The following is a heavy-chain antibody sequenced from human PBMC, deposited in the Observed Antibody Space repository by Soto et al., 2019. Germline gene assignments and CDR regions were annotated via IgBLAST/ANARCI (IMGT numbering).Heavy chain of an antibody. Sequence: GGSLRLSCAASGFTVSSNYMSWVRQAPGKGLEWVSVIYSGGSTYYADSVKGRFTISRHNSKNTLYLQMNSLRAEDTAVYYCARLQYDILTGYYPLYYYYYYMDVWGKGTTVTVSS. J-gene: IGHJ6*03. V-gene: IGHV3-53*04. CDR1: GFTVSSNY. CDR2: IYSGGST. CDR3: ARLQYDILTGYYPLYYYYYYMDV. D-gene: IGHD3-9*01.